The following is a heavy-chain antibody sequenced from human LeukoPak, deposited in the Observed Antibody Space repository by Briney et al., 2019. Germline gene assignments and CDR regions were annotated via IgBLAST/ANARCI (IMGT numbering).Heavy chain of an antibody. CDR1: GGSISSGSYY. CDR3: ARDYGSPKYYYYMDV. V-gene: IGHV4-61*02. D-gene: IGHD4-17*01. CDR2: IYTSGST. J-gene: IGHJ6*03. Sequence: SQTLSLTCTVSGGSISSGSYYWSWLRQPPGTGLEWIGRIYTSGSTNYNPSLKSRVTISVDTSKNQFSLKLSSVTAADTAVYYCARDYGSPKYYYYMDVWGKGTTVTVSS.